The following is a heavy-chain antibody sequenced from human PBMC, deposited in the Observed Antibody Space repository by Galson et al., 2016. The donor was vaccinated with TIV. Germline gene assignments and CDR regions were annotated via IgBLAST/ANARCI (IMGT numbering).Heavy chain of an antibody. V-gene: IGHV5-51*03. CDR2: IYPGDSDT. CDR3: ARAPGYSGYSYGYFDD. Sequence: QSGAEVKKPGESLKISCKGSGYSFTNFWIGWVRQMPGKGLEWMGIIYPGDSDTKYSPSFQGQVTISPDASISTAYLQWSSLEASDTAIYYCARAPGYSGYSYGYFDDWGQGTLVTVSP. D-gene: IGHD5-18*01. J-gene: IGHJ4*02. CDR1: GYSFTNFW.